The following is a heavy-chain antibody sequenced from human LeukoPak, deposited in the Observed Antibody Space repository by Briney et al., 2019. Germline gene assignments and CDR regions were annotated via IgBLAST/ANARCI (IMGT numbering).Heavy chain of an antibody. CDR1: GGSISSYY. CDR2: IYNSGST. Sequence: SETLSLTCTVSGGSISSYYWSWIRQPPGKGLEWIGYIYNSGSTNYNPSLKSRVTISVDTSKNKFSLKLSSVTAADAAVYYCARGGYSYGYDDDFDYWGQGTLVTVSS. CDR3: ARGGYSYGYDDDFDY. J-gene: IGHJ4*02. V-gene: IGHV4-59*01. D-gene: IGHD5-18*01.